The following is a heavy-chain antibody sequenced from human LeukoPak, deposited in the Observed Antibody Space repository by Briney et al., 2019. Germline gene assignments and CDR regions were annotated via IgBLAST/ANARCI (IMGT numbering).Heavy chain of an antibody. J-gene: IGHJ4*02. D-gene: IGHD6-13*01. CDR2: IVPIFGTA. CDR3: ARAGSSFVGDFDY. CDR1: GGTFSSYT. Sequence: SVKVSCKASGGTFSSYTISWVRQAPGQGLEWMGGIVPIFGTANYAQKFQGRVTITADESTSTAYMELSSLRSEDTAVYYCARAGSSFVGDFDYWGQGTLVTVSS. V-gene: IGHV1-69*13.